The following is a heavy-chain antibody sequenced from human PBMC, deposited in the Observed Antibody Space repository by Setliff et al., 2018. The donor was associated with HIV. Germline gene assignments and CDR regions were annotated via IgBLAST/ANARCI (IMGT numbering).Heavy chain of an antibody. V-gene: IGHV4-38-2*02. D-gene: IGHD4-17*01. CDR2: IYHVGRA. J-gene: IGHJ4*02. CDR3: ARHRKDDYFLTAYFDS. CDR1: NYSISSGHY. Sequence: PSETLSLTCTISNYSISSGHYWGWIRQSPGKGLEWIGNIYHVGRAFYSPSLESRVSISVDTSKNQFSLRLTSVTATDTAVYYCARHRKDDYFLTAYFDSLGQGALVTVSS.